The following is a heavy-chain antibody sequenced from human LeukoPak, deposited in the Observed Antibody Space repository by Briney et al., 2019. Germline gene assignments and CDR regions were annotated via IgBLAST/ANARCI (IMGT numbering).Heavy chain of an antibody. CDR3: SKDMAAYISAADD. D-gene: IGHD2-21*01. J-gene: IGHJ4*02. CDR2: ISGSGGST. Sequence: GGSLRLSCAASGFTFSSYAMSWVRQAPGKGLEWVSAISGSGGSTYYADSVKGRFTISRDNSKNTLYLQMNSLRAEDTALYYCSKDMAAYISAADDWGEETPATPSS. V-gene: IGHV3-23*01. CDR1: GFTFSSYA.